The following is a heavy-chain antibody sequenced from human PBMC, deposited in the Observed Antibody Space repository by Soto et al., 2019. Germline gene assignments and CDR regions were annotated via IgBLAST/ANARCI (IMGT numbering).Heavy chain of an antibody. Sequence: GGSLRLSCGASGFTFSSYSMNWVRQAPGKGLEWVAVISNDGNNKYYAGSVKGRFAISRDDSKNTLYLQMNSLRAEDTAVYYCARRGYSGYGYFDYWGQGALVTVSS. CDR3: ARRGYSGYGYFDY. CDR1: GFTFSSYS. J-gene: IGHJ4*02. V-gene: IGHV3-30*03. CDR2: ISNDGNNK. D-gene: IGHD5-12*01.